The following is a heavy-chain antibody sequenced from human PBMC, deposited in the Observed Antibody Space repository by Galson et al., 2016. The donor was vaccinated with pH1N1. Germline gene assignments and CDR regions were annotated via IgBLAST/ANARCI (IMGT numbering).Heavy chain of an antibody. V-gene: IGHV3-48*04. D-gene: IGHD6-25*01. CDR2: VSESASTT. CDR1: GFIFTSYT. J-gene: IGHJ4*02. CDR3: ARAVAAADSY. Sequence: SLRLSCAASGFIFTSYTISWVRQAPGKGLEWISFVSESASTTYYSESLQGRFPISRDNAKNSVSLQMHSLRAEDTAVYYCARAVAAADSYWGQGTLVTVSS.